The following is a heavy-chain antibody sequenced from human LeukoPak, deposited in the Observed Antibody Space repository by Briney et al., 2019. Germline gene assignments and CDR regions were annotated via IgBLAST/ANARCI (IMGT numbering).Heavy chain of an antibody. CDR3: ARGAIAVAGTGGGVYYMDV. CDR2: INHSGST. D-gene: IGHD6-19*01. V-gene: IGHV4-34*01. Sequence: SETLSLTCAVYGGSFSGYYWSWIRQPPGKGLEWIGEINHSGSTNYNPSLKSRVTISVDTSKNQFSLKLSSVTAADTAVYYCARGAIAVAGTGGGVYYMDVWGKGTTVTVS. CDR1: GGSFSGYY. J-gene: IGHJ6*03.